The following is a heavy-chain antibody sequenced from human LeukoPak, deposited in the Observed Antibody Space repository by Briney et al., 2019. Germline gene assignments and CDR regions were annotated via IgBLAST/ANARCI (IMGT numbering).Heavy chain of an antibody. CDR2: ITRNGGST. Sequence: GGSLRLSCSASLFTPSIYAMHRVRHAPGKGLEYVSTITRNGGSTYYADSVKGRFTTSRDNAKHTLYLQMSSLRAEDAAVYYCVKDLYTSGSWQIDYWGQGTLVTVSS. J-gene: IGHJ4*02. V-gene: IGHV3-64D*06. CDR1: LFTPSIYA. CDR3: VKDLYTSGSWQIDY. D-gene: IGHD3-10*01.